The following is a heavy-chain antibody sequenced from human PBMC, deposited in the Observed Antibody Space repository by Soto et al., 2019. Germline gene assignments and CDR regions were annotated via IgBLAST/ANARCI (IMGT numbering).Heavy chain of an antibody. CDR3: ARDIVTLGPRANDAFDL. J-gene: IGHJ3*01. Sequence: QVQLVQSGAEVKKPGASVKLSCRAVGYNVTTQTMNWVRQAPGQSLEWMGWIRAGDDKTKYSQKFQGRVTITSHTSASTVYMELTSLTSEDTAVYYCARDIVTLGPRANDAFDLWGQWTLDTVSS. CDR1: GYNVTTQT. CDR2: IRAGDDKT. V-gene: IGHV1-3*01. D-gene: IGHD1-26*01.